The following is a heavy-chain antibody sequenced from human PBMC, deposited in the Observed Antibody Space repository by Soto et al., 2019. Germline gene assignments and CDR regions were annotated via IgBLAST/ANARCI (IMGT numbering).Heavy chain of an antibody. V-gene: IGHV1-2*04. CDR3: ARGEGYDFWSGYLYY. Sequence: ASVKVSCKASGYTFTGYYMHWVRQAPGQGLEWMGWINPNSGGTNYAQKFQGWVTMTRDTSISTAYMELSRLRSDDTAVYYCARGEGYDFWSGYLYYWGQGTLVTVSS. D-gene: IGHD3-3*01. CDR2: INPNSGGT. J-gene: IGHJ4*02. CDR1: GYTFTGYY.